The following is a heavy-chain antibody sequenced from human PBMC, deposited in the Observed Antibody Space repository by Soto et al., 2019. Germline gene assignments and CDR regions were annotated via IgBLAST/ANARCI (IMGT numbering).Heavy chain of an antibody. CDR2: ISSSSSVI. D-gene: IGHD7-27*01. J-gene: IGHJ6*03. CDR1: GFILSDCA. V-gene: IGHV3-48*01. CDR3: ARDLSWGSNWYYFMDV. Sequence: EVQLVESGGGLVQPGGSLRLSCATSGFILSDCAMNWVRQAPGKGLEWVSYISSSSSVIDYADSVKGRFTVSRDNAGNSLYHQMNSLRAEDTAVYYCARDLSWGSNWYYFMDVWGKGTTVTVSS.